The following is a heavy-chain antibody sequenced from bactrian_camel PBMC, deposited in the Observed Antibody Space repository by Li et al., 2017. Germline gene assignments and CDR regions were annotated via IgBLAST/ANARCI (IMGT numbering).Heavy chain of an antibody. CDR2: LYLNGGT. V-gene: IGHV3S9*01. D-gene: IGHD2*01. CDR3: NVGLCGTWPPGQDNY. Sequence: HVQLVESGGGSVPAGGSLRVSCAAIGDTNSICTMAWYRQNPGKGRELVSSLYLNGGTYYRDSVKGRFTFAQDNAENANAVSLEMNSLKPEDTATYFCNVGLCGTWPPGQDNYWGQGTQVTVS. J-gene: IGHJ4*01. CDR1: GDTNSICT.